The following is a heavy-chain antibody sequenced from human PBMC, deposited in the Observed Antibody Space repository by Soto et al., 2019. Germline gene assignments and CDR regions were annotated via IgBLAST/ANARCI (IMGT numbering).Heavy chain of an antibody. CDR1: GFTFSDYA. V-gene: IGHV3-23*01. J-gene: IGHJ4*02. CDR3: AADVLNIWYDIAF. Sequence: GGSLRLSCVASGFTFSDYAMSWVRQAPGKGLEWVSNISGSGGSTYYADSVKGRFTISRDNSKNTLYLQMNSLRAEDTAVYYCAADVLNIWYDIAFWGQGSLVTVSS. D-gene: IGHD1-20*01. CDR2: ISGSGGST.